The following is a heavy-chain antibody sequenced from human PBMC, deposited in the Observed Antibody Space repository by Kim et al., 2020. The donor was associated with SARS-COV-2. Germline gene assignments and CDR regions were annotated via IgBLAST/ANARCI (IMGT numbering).Heavy chain of an antibody. CDR1: GFTFSSYG. J-gene: IGHJ3*02. Sequence: GGSLRLSCAASGFTFSSYGMHWVRQAPGKGLEWVAVISYDGSNKYYADSVKGRFTISRDNSKNTLYLQMNSLRAEDTAVYYCAKDTDIVVVVAATRFAFDIWGQGTMVTVSS. D-gene: IGHD2-15*01. V-gene: IGHV3-30*18. CDR2: ISYDGSNK. CDR3: AKDTDIVVVVAATRFAFDI.